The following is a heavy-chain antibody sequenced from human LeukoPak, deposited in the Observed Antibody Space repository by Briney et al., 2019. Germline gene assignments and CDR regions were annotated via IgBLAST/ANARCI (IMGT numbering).Heavy chain of an antibody. CDR2: ISSSGSNI. Sequence: GGSLRLSCAASGFTFSSYETNWVRQAPGKGLEWVSYISSSGSNIFYADSVKGRFTMSSDNAKNSLYLQLNSLRAEDTAVYYCATVGAGNYYAMDVWGQGTTVTVSS. CDR1: GFTFSSYE. J-gene: IGHJ6*02. V-gene: IGHV3-48*03. D-gene: IGHD4/OR15-4a*01. CDR3: ATVGAGNYYAMDV.